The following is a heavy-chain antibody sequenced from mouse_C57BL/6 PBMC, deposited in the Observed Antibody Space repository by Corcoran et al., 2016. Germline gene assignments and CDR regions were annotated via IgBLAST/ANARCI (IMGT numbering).Heavy chain of an antibody. CDR1: GYAFSSYW. V-gene: IGHV1-80*01. Sequence: QVQLQQSGAELVKPGASVKISCKASGYAFSSYWMNWVKQRPGKGLEWIGQIYPGDGDTNYNGKFKGKATLTADKSSSTAYMQLSSLTSEDSAVYFCARSGSNYPSYFDYWGQGTTLTVSS. J-gene: IGHJ2*01. D-gene: IGHD2-5*01. CDR2: IYPGDGDT. CDR3: ARSGSNYPSYFDY.